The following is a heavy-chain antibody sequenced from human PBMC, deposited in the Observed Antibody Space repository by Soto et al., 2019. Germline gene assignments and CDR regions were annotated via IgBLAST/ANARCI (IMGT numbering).Heavy chain of an antibody. CDR1: GYSFPNHW. CDR3: ARLSREFCSAPDY. Sequence: PGESLKISCEGVGYSFPNHWIAWVRQRPDKGLEWMGTIYPGDSDMRYSPSFRGQVTISVDKSINTAYLQWDSLKASDTAKSYCARLSREFCSAPDYCGQGTLVTVS. CDR2: IYPGDSDM. J-gene: IGHJ4*02. V-gene: IGHV5-51*01. D-gene: IGHD2-15*01.